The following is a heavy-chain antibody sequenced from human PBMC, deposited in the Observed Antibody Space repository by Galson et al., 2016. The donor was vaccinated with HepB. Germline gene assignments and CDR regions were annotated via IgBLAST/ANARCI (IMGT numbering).Heavy chain of an antibody. Sequence: SVKVSCKASGGTFDSYGFHWVRQAPGQGLEWMGGIIPRLGTPHYAQKFQGKITITADESTSTAFMELSSLRSEDTAVFYCAKDLSYNEHAFDIWGQGTMVSVSS. J-gene: IGHJ3*02. V-gene: IGHV1-69*13. CDR3: AKDLSYNEHAFDI. CDR1: GGTFDSYG. D-gene: IGHD5-24*01. CDR2: IIPRLGTP.